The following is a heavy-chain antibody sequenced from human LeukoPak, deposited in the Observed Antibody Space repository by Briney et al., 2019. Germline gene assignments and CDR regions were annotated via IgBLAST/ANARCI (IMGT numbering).Heavy chain of an antibody. CDR3: ARVGATRGEDY. D-gene: IGHD1-26*01. V-gene: IGHV3-74*01. J-gene: IGHJ4*02. CDR1: GFTFSSYW. CDR2: INSDGSST. Sequence: GGSLRLSCAASGFTFSSYWMHWVRQAPGKGLVWVSRINSDGSSTSYADSVKGRFTISRDNAKNTLYLQMNSLRAEDTAVYYCARVGATRGEDYWGQGTLVTVSS.